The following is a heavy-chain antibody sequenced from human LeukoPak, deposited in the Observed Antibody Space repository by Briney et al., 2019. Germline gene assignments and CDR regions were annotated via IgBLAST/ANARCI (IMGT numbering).Heavy chain of an antibody. CDR1: GFSLSSYW. Sequence: PGGSLRLSCEGSGFSLSSYWMTWVRQSPGKGPEWVANIKQDESETYTVDSVKGRFTISTDNAKNSVYLHMNSLRAEDTALYYCARLSAYYYGSFFYYYMDVWGKGTTVTVSS. D-gene: IGHD3-10*01. V-gene: IGHV3-7*01. CDR3: ARLSAYYYGSFFYYYMDV. J-gene: IGHJ6*03. CDR2: IKQDESET.